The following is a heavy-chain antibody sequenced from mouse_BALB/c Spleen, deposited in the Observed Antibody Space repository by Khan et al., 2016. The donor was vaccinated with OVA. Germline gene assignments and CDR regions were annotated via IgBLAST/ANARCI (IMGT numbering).Heavy chain of an antibody. CDR3: ARDGYSPWLAY. CDR1: GFNIKDYY. V-gene: IGHV14-1*02. CDR2: IDPENGDT. J-gene: IGHJ3*01. Sequence: EVKLLESGAELVRPGALVKLSCKASGFNIKDYYMHWVKQRPEQGLVWIGRIDPENGDTIYDPQFQGKASITSDTSSNTAYLQLSSLTSEDTAVYYCARDGYSPWLAYWGQGTLVTVSA. D-gene: IGHD2-3*01.